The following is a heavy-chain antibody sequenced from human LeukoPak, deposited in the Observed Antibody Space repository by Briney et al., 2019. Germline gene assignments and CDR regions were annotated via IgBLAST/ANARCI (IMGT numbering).Heavy chain of an antibody. CDR2: IYYSGST. D-gene: IGHD1-26*01. CDR1: GGSISSYY. V-gene: IGHV4-59*01. Sequence: SETLSLTCTVSGGSISSYYWSWIRQPPGKGLEWIGYIYYSGSTNYNPSLKSRVTISVDTSKNQFSLKLSSVTAADTAVYYCARHPRFPWGFYYFDYWGQGTLVTVSS. J-gene: IGHJ4*02. CDR3: ARHPRFPWGFYYFDY.